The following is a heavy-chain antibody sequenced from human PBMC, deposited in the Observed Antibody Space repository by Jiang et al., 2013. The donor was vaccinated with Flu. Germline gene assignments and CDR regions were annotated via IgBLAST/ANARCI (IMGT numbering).Heavy chain of an antibody. V-gene: IGHV3-30-3*01. D-gene: IGHD3-22*01. Sequence: LLESGGGVVQPGRSLRLSCAASGFTFSSYAMHWVRQAPGKGLEWVAVISYDGSNKYYADSVKGRFTISRDNSKNTLYLQMNSLRAEDTAVYYCASGGGMIVGPPAFDIWGQGTMVTVSS. CDR2: ISYDGSNK. CDR1: GFTFSSYA. J-gene: IGHJ3*02. CDR3: ASGGGMIVGPPAFDI.